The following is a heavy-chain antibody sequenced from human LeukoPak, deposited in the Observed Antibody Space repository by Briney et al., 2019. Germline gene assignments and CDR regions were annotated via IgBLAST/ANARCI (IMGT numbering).Heavy chain of an antibody. Sequence: TGGSLRLSCAASGFTFSSYSMNWVRQAPGKGLEWVSSISSSSRYIYYADSVKGRFTISRDNAKNSLYLQMNSLRAEDTAVYYCGGAKYSSSSGNFDYWGQGTLVTVSS. CDR2: ISSSSRYI. CDR3: GGAKYSSSSGNFDY. D-gene: IGHD6-6*01. J-gene: IGHJ4*02. CDR1: GFTFSSYS. V-gene: IGHV3-21*01.